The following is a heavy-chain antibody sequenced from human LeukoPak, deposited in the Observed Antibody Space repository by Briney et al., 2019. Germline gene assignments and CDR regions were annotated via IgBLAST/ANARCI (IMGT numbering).Heavy chain of an antibody. Sequence: LQTLSLTCVISGDSVSSRGAAWNWSRQSPSRGLEWVGRTFYWSNWHNEYAISVQSRITINADTSKNQFSLQLNSVTPEDTAVYYCARGGVTYKAMTPWGQGTPVTVSS. V-gene: IGHV6-1*01. CDR2: TFYWSNWHN. J-gene: IGHJ5*02. D-gene: IGHD1-14*01. CDR3: ARGGVTYKAMTP. CDR1: GDSVSSRGAA.